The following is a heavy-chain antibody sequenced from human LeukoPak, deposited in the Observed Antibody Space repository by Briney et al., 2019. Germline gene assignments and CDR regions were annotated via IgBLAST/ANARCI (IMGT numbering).Heavy chain of an antibody. V-gene: IGHV6-1*01. J-gene: IGHJ5*02. CDR1: GDSLSSNSVT. Sequence: SQTLSLTCALSGDSLSSNSVTWNWIRQSPSRGLEWLGRTYYRSTWYNDYAVSVRGRITVNPDTSKNQFSLHLISVTPEDTAVYYCARRLTQYDCFDPWGQGIRVTVSS. CDR3: ARRLTQYDCFDP. D-gene: IGHD2-2*01. CDR2: TYYRSTWYN.